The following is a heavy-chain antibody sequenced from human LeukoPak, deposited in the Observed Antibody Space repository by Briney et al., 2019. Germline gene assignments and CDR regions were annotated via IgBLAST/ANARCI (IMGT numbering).Heavy chain of an antibody. CDR1: GGSISSYY. Sequence: PSETLSLTCTVSGGSISSYYWSWIRQPPGKGLEWIGHIYYSGSTNYNPSLKSRVTISVDTSKNQFSLKLSSVTAADTAVYYCARAETGAFNYWGQGTLVTVSS. CDR3: ARAETGAFNY. CDR2: IYYSGST. J-gene: IGHJ4*02. D-gene: IGHD3-10*01. V-gene: IGHV4-59*01.